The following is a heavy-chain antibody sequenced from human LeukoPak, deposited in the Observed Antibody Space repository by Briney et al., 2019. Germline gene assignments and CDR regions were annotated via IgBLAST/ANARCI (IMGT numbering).Heavy chain of an antibody. CDR3: AKAGYYYYYGMDV. CDR1: GFTFSSYA. CDR2: ISGSGGST. V-gene: IGHV3-23*01. J-gene: IGHJ6*02. Sequence: GGSLRLSCAASGFTFSSYAMSWVREAPGKGLEWVSAISGSGGSTYYADSVKGRVTISRDNSKNTLYLQMNSLRAEDTAVYYCAKAGYYYYYGMDVWGQGTTVTVSS.